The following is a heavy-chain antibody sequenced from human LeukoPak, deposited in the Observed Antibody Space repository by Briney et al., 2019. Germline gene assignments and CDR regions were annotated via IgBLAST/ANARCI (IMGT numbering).Heavy chain of an antibody. J-gene: IGHJ4*02. CDR2: ISTSSGYI. Sequence: GGSLRLSCAASGFTFSGYSMNWVRQAPGKGLEWVSSISTSSGYIYYADSVQGRFTISRDNARNSLYLQMNSLRAEDTAMYYCARNRGDPSYFDYWGQGILVTVSS. V-gene: IGHV3-21*01. D-gene: IGHD4-17*01. CDR3: ARNRGDPSYFDY. CDR1: GFTFSGYS.